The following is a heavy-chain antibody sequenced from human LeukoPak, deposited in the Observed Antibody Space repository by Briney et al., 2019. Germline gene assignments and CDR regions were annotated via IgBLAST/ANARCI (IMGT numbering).Heavy chain of an antibody. D-gene: IGHD3-10*01. J-gene: IGHJ5*02. CDR2: INPNSGGT. CDR3: ASLGSTYYYGSGSPGT. V-gene: IGHV1-2*02. Sequence: ASVKVSCKASGYTFTGYYMHWVRQAPGQGLEWMGWINPNSGGTNYAQKFQGRVTMTRDTSISTAYMELSRLRSDDTAVYYCASLGSTYYYGSGSPGTWGQGTLVTVSS. CDR1: GYTFTGYY.